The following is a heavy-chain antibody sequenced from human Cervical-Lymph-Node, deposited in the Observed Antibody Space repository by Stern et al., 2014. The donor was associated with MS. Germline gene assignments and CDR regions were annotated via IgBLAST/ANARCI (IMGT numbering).Heavy chain of an antibody. D-gene: IGHD4-23*01. J-gene: IGHJ1*01. CDR1: GFTFSSSG. CDR2: IYYDGSNR. Sequence: VQLVQSGGGVVQPGRSLRLSCAASGFTFSSSGIHWVRQAPGKGLEWMAIIYYDGSNRYYADSVKGRFTISRDNSKNTLYLQMNSLRAEDTAVYYCAREGGNTAEYFQHLGQGTLVTVSS. CDR3: AREGGNTAEYFQH. V-gene: IGHV3-33*01.